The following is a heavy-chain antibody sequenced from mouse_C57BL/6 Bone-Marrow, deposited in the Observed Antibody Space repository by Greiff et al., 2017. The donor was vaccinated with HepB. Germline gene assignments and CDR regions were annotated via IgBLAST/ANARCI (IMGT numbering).Heavy chain of an antibody. Sequence: EVKLVESGGGLVQPGGSLKLSCAASGFTFSDYYMYWVRQTPEKRLEWVAYISNGGGSTYYQDTVKGRFTISRDNAKNTLYLQMSRLKSEDTAMYYYARLYYGYDAVYYAMDYWGQGTSVTVSS. CDR2: ISNGGGST. V-gene: IGHV5-12*01. CDR3: ARLYYGYDAVYYAMDY. J-gene: IGHJ4*01. D-gene: IGHD2-2*01. CDR1: GFTFSDYY.